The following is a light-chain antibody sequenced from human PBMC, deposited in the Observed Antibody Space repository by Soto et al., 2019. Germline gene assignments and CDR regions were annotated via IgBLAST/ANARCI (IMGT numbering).Light chain of an antibody. J-gene: IGLJ2*01. CDR2: GNS. Sequence: VLTQPPSVSGAPGQRVTISCTGSSSNIGAGYDVHWYQQLPGTAPKLLIYGNSNRPSGVPDRFSGSKSGTSASLAITGLQAEDEADYYCQSYDSSLSAVVFGGGTQLTVL. V-gene: IGLV1-40*01. CDR3: QSYDSSLSAVV. CDR1: SSNIGAGYD.